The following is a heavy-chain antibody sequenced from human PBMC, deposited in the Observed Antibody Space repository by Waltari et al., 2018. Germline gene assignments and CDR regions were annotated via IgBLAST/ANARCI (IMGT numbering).Heavy chain of an antibody. CDR3: ARVPQARSHYFDY. CDR1: GGSISSSNW. Sequence: QVQLQESGPGLVKHSGTMSLTCAVAGGSISSSNWWSWVRQPTGKGLEWIGEINHSGSTNHNPSLKSLVTISVDQSKNQFSLKLSSVPAADTAVYYCARVPQARSHYFDYWGQGTLVTVSS. CDR2: INHSGST. J-gene: IGHJ4*02. D-gene: IGHD6-6*01. V-gene: IGHV4-4*02.